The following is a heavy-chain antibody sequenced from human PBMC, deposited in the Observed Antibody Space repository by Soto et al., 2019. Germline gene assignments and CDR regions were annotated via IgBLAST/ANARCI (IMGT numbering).Heavy chain of an antibody. V-gene: IGHV5-51*01. Sequence: PGESLKISCKGSGYSFTSYWIGWVRQMPGKGLEWMGIIYPGDSDTRYSPSFQGQVTISADKSISTAYLQWSSLKASDTAMYYCARNGTSSSPSRYYGMDVWGQGTTVTVSS. CDR3: ARNGTSSSPSRYYGMDV. CDR2: IYPGDSDT. CDR1: GYSFTSYW. J-gene: IGHJ6*02. D-gene: IGHD6-13*01.